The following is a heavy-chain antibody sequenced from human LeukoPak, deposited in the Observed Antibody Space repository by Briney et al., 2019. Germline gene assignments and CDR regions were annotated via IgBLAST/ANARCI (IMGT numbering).Heavy chain of an antibody. CDR2: IWYDGNNK. CDR3: ARSTSSEYDIYHFDY. CDR1: EFTFSSYG. V-gene: IGHV3-33*08. Sequence: PGGSLRLSCAASEFTFSSYGMHWVRQAPGKGLEWVAVIWYDGNNKYYADSVKGRFTISRDNSKNALYLQMNSLRAEDTAVYYCARSTSSEYDIYHFDYWGQGTLVTVSS. J-gene: IGHJ4*02. D-gene: IGHD3-9*01.